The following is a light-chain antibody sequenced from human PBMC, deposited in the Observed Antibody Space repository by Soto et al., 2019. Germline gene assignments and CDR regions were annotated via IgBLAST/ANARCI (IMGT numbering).Light chain of an antibody. Sequence: QSALTQPASVSGSPGQSITISCTGTNSDVGIYNLVSWYQQHPGKAPKLIIYEGSKRPSAVSSRFSGSKSGNTASLTISGLQADDEADYYCCSYANNRNVFGTGTKVTVL. CDR2: EGS. CDR1: NSDVGIYNL. CDR3: CSYANNRNV. V-gene: IGLV2-23*03. J-gene: IGLJ1*01.